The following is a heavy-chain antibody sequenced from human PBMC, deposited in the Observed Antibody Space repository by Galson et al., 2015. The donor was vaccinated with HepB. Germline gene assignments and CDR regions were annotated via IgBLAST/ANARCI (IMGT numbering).Heavy chain of an antibody. V-gene: IGHV1-8*02. J-gene: IGHJ6*02. Sequence: SVKVSCKASGGTFSSYAISWVRQATGQGLEWMGWMNPNSGNTGYAQKFQGRVTMTRNTSISTAYMELSSLRSEDTAVYYCVRGLYGMDVWGQGTTVTVSS. CDR1: GGTFSSYA. CDR2: MNPNSGNT. CDR3: VRGLYGMDV.